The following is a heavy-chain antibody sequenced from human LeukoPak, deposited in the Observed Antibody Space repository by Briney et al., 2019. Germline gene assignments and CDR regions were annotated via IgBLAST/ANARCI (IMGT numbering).Heavy chain of an antibody. J-gene: IGHJ3*02. CDR3: ARHYSGYDASGLDI. CDR1: GGSINSYS. V-gene: IGHV4-59*08. Sequence: SETLSLTCTVSGGSINSYSWSWIRQPPGKALEWIGHIYYTVSTKYSPSLKSLVTISVDTSKNQFSLKLTPVTAADTAVYYCARHYSGYDASGLDIWGQGTMVTVSS. D-gene: IGHD5-12*01. CDR2: IYYTVST.